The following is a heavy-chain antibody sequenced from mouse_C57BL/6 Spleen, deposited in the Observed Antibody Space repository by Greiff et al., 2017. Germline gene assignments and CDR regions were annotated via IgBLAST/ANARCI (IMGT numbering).Heavy chain of an antibody. J-gene: IGHJ3*01. CDR3: APQFITTVVGEGFAC. CDR2: IHPSDSDT. CDR1: GYTFTSYW. D-gene: IGHD1-1*01. V-gene: IGHV1-74*01. Sequence: QVQLQQPGAELVKPGASVKVSCKASGYTFTSYWMHWVKQRPGQGLEWIGRIHPSDSDTNYNQKFKDKATLTVDKSSSTAYMQLSSLTSEDSAVYYCAPQFITTVVGEGFACWGQGTLVTVSA.